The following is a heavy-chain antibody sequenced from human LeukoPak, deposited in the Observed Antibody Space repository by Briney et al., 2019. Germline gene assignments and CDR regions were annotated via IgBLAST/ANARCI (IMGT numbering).Heavy chain of an antibody. CDR3: ASDGSQEENYLSGRYILADS. D-gene: IGHD3-10*01. J-gene: IGHJ4*02. CDR2: ISRSSAAK. V-gene: IGHV3-21*01. Sequence: GGSLRLSCAASGFTFSSYSMNWVRQAPEKGLEWVSAISRSSAAKLYADSVKGRFTISRDNAKNSLYLQMNSRRAEDTAVYFCASDGSQEENYLSGRYILADSWGQGTLVSVSS. CDR1: GFTFSSYS.